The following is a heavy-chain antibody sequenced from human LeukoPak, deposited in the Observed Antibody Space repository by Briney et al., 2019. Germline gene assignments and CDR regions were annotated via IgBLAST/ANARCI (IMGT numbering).Heavy chain of an antibody. CDR2: ISYDGSNK. CDR1: GFTFSSYA. D-gene: IGHD2-2*01. CDR3: ARPAMMRPCWFDL. Sequence: HTGRSLRLSCAASGFTFSSYAMHWVRQAPGKGLEWVAVISYDGSNKYYADSVKGRFTISRDNSKNTLYLQMNSLRAEDTAVYYCARPAMMRPCWFDLWGQGTLVTVSS. J-gene: IGHJ5*02. V-gene: IGHV3-30*04.